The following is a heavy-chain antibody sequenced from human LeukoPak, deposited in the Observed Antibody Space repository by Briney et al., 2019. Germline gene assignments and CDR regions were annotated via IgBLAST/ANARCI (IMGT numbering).Heavy chain of an antibody. D-gene: IGHD7-27*01. V-gene: IGHV4-59*12. Sequence: SETLSLTCTVSGGSFSDYYWSWIRQPPGKGLEWIGYFSNSGTTNQNPSLKSRVTMSVDTSKNQFSLKLSSVTAADTAVYYCARGSSWGDYWGQGALVTVSS. CDR3: ARGSSWGDY. CDR2: FSNSGTT. J-gene: IGHJ4*02. CDR1: GGSFSDYY.